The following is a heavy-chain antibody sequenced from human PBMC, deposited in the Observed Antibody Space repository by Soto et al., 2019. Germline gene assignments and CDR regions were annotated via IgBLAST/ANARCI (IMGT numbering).Heavy chain of an antibody. CDR2: IWYDGSNK. CDR1: GFTFSSYG. D-gene: IGHD2-2*02. V-gene: IGHV3-33*01. Sequence: GGSLRLSCAASGFTFSSYGMHWVRQAPGKGLEWVAVIWYDGSNKYYADSVKGRFTISRDNSKNTLYLQMNSLRAEDTAVYYCARDPPDRCSSTSCYKIYYMDVWGKGTTVTVSS. J-gene: IGHJ6*03. CDR3: ARDPPDRCSSTSCYKIYYMDV.